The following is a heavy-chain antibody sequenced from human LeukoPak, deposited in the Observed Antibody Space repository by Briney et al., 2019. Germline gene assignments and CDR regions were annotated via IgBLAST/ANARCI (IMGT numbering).Heavy chain of an antibody. D-gene: IGHD6-19*01. J-gene: IGHJ6*02. V-gene: IGHV1-18*01. CDR2: ISAYNGNT. CDR1: GYTFTSYG. CDR3: ARDPGYSSGWYFSYYYYGMDV. Sequence: ASVKVSCKASGYTFTSYGISWVRQAPGQGLEWMGWISAYNGNTNYAQKLQGRVTMTTDTSTSTAYMELRSLRSDDTAVYYCARDPGYSSGWYFSYYYYGMDVWGQGTTVTVSS.